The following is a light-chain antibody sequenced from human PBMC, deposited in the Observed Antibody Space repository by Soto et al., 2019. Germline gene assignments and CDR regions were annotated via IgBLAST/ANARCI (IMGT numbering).Light chain of an antibody. V-gene: IGKV4-1*01. CDR1: QSVLHSSSKKNY. J-gene: IGKJ2*01. CDR3: QQYYTTPPYT. Sequence: DIVMTQSPDSLAVSLGERATINCKSRQSVLHSSSKKNYLAWYQQKPGQPPKLLIYWASTRQSGVPDRFSGSGSGTDFTITISSLQAEDVAVYYCQQYYTTPPYTFGQGTKLEIK. CDR2: WAS.